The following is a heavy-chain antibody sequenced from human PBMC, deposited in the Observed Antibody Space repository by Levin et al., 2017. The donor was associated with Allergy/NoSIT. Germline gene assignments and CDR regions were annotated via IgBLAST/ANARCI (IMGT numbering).Heavy chain of an antibody. J-gene: IGHJ5*02. CDR2: IYPGDSDT. CDR1: GYSFTSYW. V-gene: IGHV5-51*01. Sequence: GESLKISCKGSGYSFTSYWIGWVRQMPGKGLEWMGIIYPGDSDTRYSPSFQGQVTISADKSISTAYLQWSSLKASDTAMYYCARRRSSSGYRSNPNNWFDPWGQGTLVTVSS. CDR3: ARRRSSSGYRSNPNNWFDP. D-gene: IGHD6-13*01.